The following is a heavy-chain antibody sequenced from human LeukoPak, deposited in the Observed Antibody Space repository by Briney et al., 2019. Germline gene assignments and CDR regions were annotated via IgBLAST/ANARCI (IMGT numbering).Heavy chain of an antibody. CDR1: GFTFSNYW. Sequence: GGSLRLSCAASGFTFSNYWMTWVRQTPGKGLEWVAHINQDGSEEHYMDSAKARFTISRDDAKNSLSLQMNSLRAEDTAVYYCVRDGGVSGYDLLDYWGQGTLVTVSS. CDR3: VRDGGVSGYDLLDY. CDR2: INQDGSEE. J-gene: IGHJ4*02. V-gene: IGHV3-7*01. D-gene: IGHD5-12*01.